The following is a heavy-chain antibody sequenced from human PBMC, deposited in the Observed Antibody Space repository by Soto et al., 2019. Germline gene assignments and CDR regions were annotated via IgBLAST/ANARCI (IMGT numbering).Heavy chain of an antibody. CDR1: GYTFTSYD. CDR3: ARGRRAARPPLLSYSYGRDV. CDR2: MNPNSGNT. J-gene: IGHJ6*02. D-gene: IGHD6-6*01. Sequence: QVQLVQSGAEVKKPGASVKVSCKASGYTFTSYDINWVRQATGQGLEWMGWMNPNSGNTGYAQKFQGRVTMTRNTSISTAYMALRRLRSEDTAVYYCARGRRAARPPLLSYSYGRDVWGQGTKVTVSS. V-gene: IGHV1-8*01.